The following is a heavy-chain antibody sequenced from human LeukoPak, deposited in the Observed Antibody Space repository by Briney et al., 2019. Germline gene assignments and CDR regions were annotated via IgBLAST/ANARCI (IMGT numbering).Heavy chain of an antibody. V-gene: IGHV3-15*01. J-gene: IGHJ4*02. CDR2: IKSKTDGGTT. CDR3: TTSYYYDSSGYYYSYFDY. D-gene: IGHD3-22*01. CDR1: GFTFSNAW. Sequence: GGSLRLSCAAPGFTFSNAWMSWVRQAPGKGLEWVGRIKSKTDGGTTDYAAPVKGRFTISRDDSKNTLYLQMNSLKTEDTAVYYCTTSYYYDSSGYYYSYFDYWGQGTLVTVSS.